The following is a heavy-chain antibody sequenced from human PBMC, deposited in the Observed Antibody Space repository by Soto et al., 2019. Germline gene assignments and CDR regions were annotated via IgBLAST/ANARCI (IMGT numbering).Heavy chain of an antibody. Sequence: GGSLRLSCAASGFTFSSYGLHWVRQAPGKGLEWVAFISYDESNKYYGDSVKGRFSTSRDNSKNTLYLQMNSLRAEDSAVYYCAKDRGRGDYYYYGLDVWAQGTTVTVSS. V-gene: IGHV3-30*18. CDR2: ISYDESNK. CDR1: GFTFSSYG. J-gene: IGHJ6*02. CDR3: AKDRGRGDYYYYGLDV. D-gene: IGHD3-10*01.